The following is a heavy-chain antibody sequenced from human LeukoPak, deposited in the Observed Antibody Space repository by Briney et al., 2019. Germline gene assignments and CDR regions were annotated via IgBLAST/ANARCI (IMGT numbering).Heavy chain of an antibody. J-gene: IGHJ4*02. Sequence: SGTLSLTCTVSGGSISRYYWSWIRQPPGKGLELIGYFYYTGSTNYNPSLKSRVTISVDTSKNQFSLKLSSVTAADTAVYYCARRSNIVGATFYFDYWGQGTLVTVSS. CDR1: GGSISRYY. D-gene: IGHD1-26*01. V-gene: IGHV4-59*01. CDR3: ARRSNIVGATFYFDY. CDR2: FYYTGST.